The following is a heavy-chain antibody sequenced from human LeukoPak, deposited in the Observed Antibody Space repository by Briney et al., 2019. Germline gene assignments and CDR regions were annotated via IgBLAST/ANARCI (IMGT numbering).Heavy chain of an antibody. CDR3: ARVAYYDSKYFDY. V-gene: IGHV4-34*01. CDR2: INHSGST. D-gene: IGHD3-22*01. CDR1: GGSFGGYY. J-gene: IGHJ4*02. Sequence: SETLSLTCAVYGGSFGGYYRSWIRQPPGKGLEWIGEINHSGSTNYNPSLKSRVTISVDTSKNQFSLKLSSVTAADTAVYYCARVAYYDSKYFDYWGQGTLVTVSS.